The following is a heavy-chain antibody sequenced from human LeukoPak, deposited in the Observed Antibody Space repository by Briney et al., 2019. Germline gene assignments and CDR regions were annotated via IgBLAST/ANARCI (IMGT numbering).Heavy chain of an antibody. CDR1: GYTLTELS. V-gene: IGHV1-24*01. Sequence: ASVKVSCKVSGYTLTELSMHWVRQAPGKGLEWMGGFDPEDGETIYAQKFQGRVTMTEDTSTDTAYMELSSPRSEDTAVYYCATSGRYYDSSGYALDYWGQGTLVTVSS. D-gene: IGHD3-22*01. CDR2: FDPEDGET. J-gene: IGHJ4*02. CDR3: ATSGRYYDSSGYALDY.